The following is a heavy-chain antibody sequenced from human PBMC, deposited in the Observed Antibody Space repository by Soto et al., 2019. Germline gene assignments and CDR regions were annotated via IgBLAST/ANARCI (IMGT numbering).Heavy chain of an antibody. V-gene: IGHV4-31*03. CDR2: IYYTGVT. Sequence: PSETLSLTCTVSGASLHIGGYYWAWIRQNPGKVLGWIGYIYYTGVTYYNPSLGSRVNISVDTSKNQFSLELTSVTAADTAVYYCARDGSSTANRFNPCGQGLLGTVSS. CDR3: ARDGSSTANRFNP. D-gene: IGHD2-2*01. J-gene: IGHJ5*02. CDR1: GASLHIGGYY.